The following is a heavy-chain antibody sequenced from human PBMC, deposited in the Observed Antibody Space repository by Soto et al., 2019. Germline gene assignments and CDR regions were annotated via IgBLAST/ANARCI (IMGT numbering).Heavy chain of an antibody. CDR1: GGSISSYY. D-gene: IGHD2-8*01. J-gene: IGHJ4*02. Sequence: SETLSLTCTVSGGSISSYYWSWIRQPPGKGLEWIGYIYYSGSTNYNPSLKSRVTISVDTSKNQFSLKLSSVTAADTAVYYCARMLARRCIFDSGGQGTLVTVPS. CDR3: ARMLARRCIFDS. V-gene: IGHV4-59*01. CDR2: IYYSGST.